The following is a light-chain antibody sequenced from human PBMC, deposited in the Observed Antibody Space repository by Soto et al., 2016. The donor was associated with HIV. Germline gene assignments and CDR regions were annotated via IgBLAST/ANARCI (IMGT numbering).Light chain of an antibody. CDR3: QVWDSNSDPQDV. Sequence: SYVLTQPPSVSVAPGKTATITCEGINIGIKSFYWYQQKSGQAPVLVVYDDNDRPSGIPERFSGSNSGNTATLTISRVEAGDEADYYCQVWDSNSDPQDVFGGGTKLTVL. J-gene: IGLJ2*01. CDR1: NIGIKS. CDR2: DDN. V-gene: IGLV3-21*03.